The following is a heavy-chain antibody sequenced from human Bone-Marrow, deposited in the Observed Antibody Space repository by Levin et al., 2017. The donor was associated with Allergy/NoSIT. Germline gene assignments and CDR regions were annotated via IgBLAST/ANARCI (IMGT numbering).Heavy chain of an antibody. CDR2: IFPTDSDT. CDR3: ARGPYGHCLKTPNQVPLYDY. D-gene: IGHD2-21*02. CDR1: GYTFTNNW. J-gene: IGHJ4*02. Sequence: GESLKISCKGSGYTFTNNWIAWVRQNPGKGLEWLGVIFPTDSDTRYSRSFQGQGTISADKSISTSYLQWSSLKSSATSIYYCARGPYGHCLKTPNQVPLYDYWGQGTLVTVSS. V-gene: IGHV5-51*01.